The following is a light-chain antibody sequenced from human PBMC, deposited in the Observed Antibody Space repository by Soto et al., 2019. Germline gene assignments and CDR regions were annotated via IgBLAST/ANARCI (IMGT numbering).Light chain of an antibody. Sequence: EIVLTQSPATLSLSPWERATLSCRASQCVSSYLAWSKQKPGQAPRLLIYAASNRATGIPARFSGRGSVTEFTLTISSLEHEDCAVYYCQQRSNWPPYTCGQGTKLAI. V-gene: IGKV3-11*01. J-gene: IGKJ2*01. CDR2: AAS. CDR3: QQRSNWPPYT. CDR1: QCVSSY.